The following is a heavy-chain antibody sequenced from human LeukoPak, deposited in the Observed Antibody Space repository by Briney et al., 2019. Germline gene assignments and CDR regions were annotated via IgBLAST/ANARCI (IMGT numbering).Heavy chain of an antibody. CDR1: GGSISSYY. CDR3: ARGGSGTYYHY. CDR2: IYYSGST. J-gene: IGHJ4*02. Sequence: SETLSLTCTVSGGSISSYYWSWIRQPPGKGLEWVGYIYYSGSTNYNPSLKSRVTISVDTSKNQFSLKLSSVTAADTAVYYCARGGSGTYYHYWGQGTLVTVSS. D-gene: IGHD1-26*01. V-gene: IGHV4-59*01.